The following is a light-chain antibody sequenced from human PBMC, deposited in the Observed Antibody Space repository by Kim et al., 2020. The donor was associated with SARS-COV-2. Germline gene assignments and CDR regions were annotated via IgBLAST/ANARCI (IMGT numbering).Light chain of an antibody. CDR2: DAS. J-gene: IGLJ2*01. V-gene: IGLV2-14*03. CDR1: SSDVGGYNY. CDR3: SSYTSSSTVV. Sequence: QSALTQPASVSGSPVQSITISCTGTSSDVGGYNYVSWYQQHPGKAPKLMIYDASNRPSGVSNRFSGSKSGNTASLTISGLQAEDEADYYCSSYTSSSTVVFGGGTQLTVL.